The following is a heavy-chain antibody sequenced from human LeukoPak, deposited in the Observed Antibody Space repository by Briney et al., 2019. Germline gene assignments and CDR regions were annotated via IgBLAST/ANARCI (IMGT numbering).Heavy chain of an antibody. CDR3: ARGHQLPLRPYYYYGMDV. CDR1: GGSFSGYY. D-gene: IGHD2-2*01. CDR2: INHSGST. J-gene: IGHJ6*02. V-gene: IGHV4-34*01. Sequence: SETLSLTCAVYGGSFSGYYWSWIRQPPGKGLEWIGEINHSGSTNYNPSLKSRVTISVDTSKNQFSLKLSSVTAAETAVYYCARGHQLPLRPYYYYGMDVWGQGTTVTVSS.